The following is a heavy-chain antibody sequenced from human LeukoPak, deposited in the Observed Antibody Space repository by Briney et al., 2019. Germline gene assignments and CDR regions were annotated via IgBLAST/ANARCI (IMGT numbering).Heavy chain of an antibody. CDR2: IKQDGSEK. D-gene: IGHD3-10*01. CDR3: AGGISMVRGADY. J-gene: IGHJ4*02. Sequence: GGSLRHSCAASGFTFTTYWMTWVREAPGNGLEWVSNIKQDGSEKNYVDSVKGRFTISRDNTKNSLYLQMNTLSADDTAVYICAGGISMVRGADYWGQGTLVTVSS. CDR1: GFTFTTYW. V-gene: IGHV3-7*04.